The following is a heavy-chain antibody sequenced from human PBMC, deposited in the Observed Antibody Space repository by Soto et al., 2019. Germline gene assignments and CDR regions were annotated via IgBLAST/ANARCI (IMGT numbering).Heavy chain of an antibody. CDR3: ARDRDNYGAGNYYDRIDF. J-gene: IGHJ4*02. D-gene: IGHD3-10*01. CDR2: IIPIFGTP. Sequence: QVQLVQSGAEVKKPGSSVKVSCKASGGIFSTYAISWLRRAPGQGLEWMGGIIPIFGTPNYAQRFQGRVTITADESTSTAYMERSRLRSEEPAVYYCARDRDNYGAGNYYDRIDFWGQGTLVTVSS. CDR1: GGIFSTYA. V-gene: IGHV1-69*01.